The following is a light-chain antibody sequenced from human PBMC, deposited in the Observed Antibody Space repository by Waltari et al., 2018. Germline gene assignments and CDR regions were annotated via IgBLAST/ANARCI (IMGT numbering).Light chain of an antibody. CDR2: KNN. V-gene: IGLV10-54*04. Sequence: QAGLTQPPSVSKGLRQTATLTCTGNSHNVGNAVAACLQQHHSHPPKSLSYRKHNQGTHPKRLAYKNNNRPSVISERFSAARSGNTASLTITGLQPEDEADYYCSAWDNSLSVWMFGGGTKLTVL. J-gene: IGLJ3*02. CDR3: SAWDNSLSVWM. CDR1: SHNVGNAV.